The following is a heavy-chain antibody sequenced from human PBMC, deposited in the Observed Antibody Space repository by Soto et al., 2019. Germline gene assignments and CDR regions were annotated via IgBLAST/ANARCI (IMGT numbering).Heavy chain of an antibody. D-gene: IGHD5-12*01. J-gene: IGHJ4*02. V-gene: IGHV3-30-3*01. CDR2: ISYDGSNK. CDR1: GFTFSSYA. Sequence: QVQLVESGGGVVQPGRSLRLSCAASGFTFSSYAMHWVRQAPGKGLEWVAVISYDGSNKYYADSVKGRFTISRDNSKNTLYLQMNSLRAEDTAVYYCARESAIVATHPTFDYWGQGTLVTVSS. CDR3: ARESAIVATHPTFDY.